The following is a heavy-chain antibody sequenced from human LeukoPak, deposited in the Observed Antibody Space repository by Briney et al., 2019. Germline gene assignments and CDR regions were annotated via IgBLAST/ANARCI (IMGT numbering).Heavy chain of an antibody. CDR1: GFTFGSYS. Sequence: GGSLRLFCAGSGFTFGSYSMNWVRHAPGKGLEWVSYIGHTGSITDYADAVKGRFTISRDNAKNSLYLQMNSLRAEDTAVYYCAKDQRVGYMYGQYFDYWGQGTLVTVSS. CDR3: AKDQRVGYMYGQYFDY. J-gene: IGHJ4*02. V-gene: IGHV3-48*04. CDR2: IGHTGSIT. D-gene: IGHD1-1*01.